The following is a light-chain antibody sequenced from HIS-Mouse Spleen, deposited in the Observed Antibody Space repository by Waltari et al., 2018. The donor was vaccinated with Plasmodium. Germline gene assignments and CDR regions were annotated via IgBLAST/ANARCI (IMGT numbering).Light chain of an antibody. Sequence: QSALTQPRSVSWSPGQSVTIPCTGTSSAVGGYNYVPWYQHHPGKAPKLMIYDVSNRPSGVPDRFSGSKSGNTASLTISGLQAEDEADYYCCSYAGSYTYVFGTGTKVTVL. J-gene: IGLJ1*01. CDR1: SSAVGGYNY. CDR2: DVS. CDR3: CSYAGSYTYV. V-gene: IGLV2-11*01.